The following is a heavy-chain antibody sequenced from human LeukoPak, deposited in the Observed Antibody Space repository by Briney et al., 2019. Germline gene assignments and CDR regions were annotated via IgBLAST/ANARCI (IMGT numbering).Heavy chain of an antibody. CDR1: GFTFNDYG. CDR3: ARNNFGPGATAFDI. J-gene: IGHJ3*02. CDR2: INGSGGTT. V-gene: IGHV3-20*04. Sequence: GGSLRLSCAASGFTFNDYGMSWVRHAPGKGLEWVSAINGSGGTTNYADSVKGRFTISRDSAKKSLHLQMNSLRAEDTALYYCARNNFGPGATAFDIWGQGTMVTVSS. D-gene: IGHD3-10*02.